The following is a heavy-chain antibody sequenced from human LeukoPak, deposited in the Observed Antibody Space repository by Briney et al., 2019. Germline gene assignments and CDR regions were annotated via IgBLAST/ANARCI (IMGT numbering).Heavy chain of an antibody. Sequence: GESLKISCKGSGYSFTTYWIGWVRQMPGKGLEWMGIIYPGDSDTRYSPSFQGQVTISADKSITTAYLQWSSLKASDTAIYYCARHGSAEGAITAIDYWGQGTLVTVSS. D-gene: IGHD1-26*01. J-gene: IGHJ4*02. V-gene: IGHV5-51*01. CDR2: IYPGDSDT. CDR3: ARHGSAEGAITAIDY. CDR1: GYSFTTYW.